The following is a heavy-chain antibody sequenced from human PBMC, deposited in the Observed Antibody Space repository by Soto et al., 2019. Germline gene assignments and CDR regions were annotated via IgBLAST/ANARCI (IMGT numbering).Heavy chain of an antibody. V-gene: IGHV1-69*12. Sequence: QVQLVQSGAEVKKPGSSVKVSCKASGGTFSSYAISWVRQAPGQGLEWMGGIIPIFGTANYAQKFQGRVTITADESTSTAYMELNSLRSEDTAVYYCAREREGTVVTPRGDYFDYWGQGTLVTVSS. D-gene: IGHD2-21*02. CDR1: GGTFSSYA. CDR3: AREREGTVVTPRGDYFDY. CDR2: IIPIFGTA. J-gene: IGHJ4*02.